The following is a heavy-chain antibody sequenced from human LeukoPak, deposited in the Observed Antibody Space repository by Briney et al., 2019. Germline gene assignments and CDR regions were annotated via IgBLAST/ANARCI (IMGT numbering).Heavy chain of an antibody. CDR3: AKDARKILTGYYNVDY. J-gene: IGHJ4*02. CDR1: GSTFSTYW. Sequence: GGSLRLSCAASGSTFSTYWMTWVRQAPGKGLEWAANIMQDGSGKYYVDSVKGRFTISRDNAKNSLYLQMNSLRAEDTAVYYCAKDARKILTGYYNVDYWGQGTLVTVSS. V-gene: IGHV3-7*01. D-gene: IGHD3-9*01. CDR2: IMQDGSGK.